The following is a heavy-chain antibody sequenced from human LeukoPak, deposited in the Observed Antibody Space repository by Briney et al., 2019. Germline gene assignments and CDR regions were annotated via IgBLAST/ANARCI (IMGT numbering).Heavy chain of an antibody. CDR2: IIPILGIA. Sequence: SVKVSCKASGGTFSSYAISWVRQAPGQGLEWMGRIIPILGIANYAQKFQGRVTMTRNTSISTAYMELSSLRSEDTAVYYCARGRHAPLYYYYGMDVWGQGTTVTVSS. CDR3: ARGRHAPLYYYYGMDV. J-gene: IGHJ6*02. V-gene: IGHV1-69*04. CDR1: GGTFSSYA.